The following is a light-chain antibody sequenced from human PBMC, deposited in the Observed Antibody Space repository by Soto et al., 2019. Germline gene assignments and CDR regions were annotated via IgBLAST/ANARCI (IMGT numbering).Light chain of an antibody. Sequence: EIVMTQSPATLSVSPGERATLSCRASQSVSSNLAWYHQKPGQAPRLLIYGASTRVTGIPARFSGSGSGTEFTLTISSLQSEDFAVYYCHQYNNWPPGTFGQGTKVEVE. CDR2: GAS. V-gene: IGKV3-15*01. CDR3: HQYNNWPPGT. J-gene: IGKJ1*01. CDR1: QSVSSN.